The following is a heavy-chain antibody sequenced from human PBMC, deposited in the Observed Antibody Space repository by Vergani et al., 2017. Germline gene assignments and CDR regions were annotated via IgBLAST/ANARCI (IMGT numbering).Heavy chain of an antibody. J-gene: IGHJ6*02. CDR3: ARDLETRAPYGMDV. Sequence: EVQLVESGGGLVQPGGSLRLSCAASGFTFSSYEMNWVRQGPGKGLEWVSYISSSGSTIYYADSVKGRFTISRDNAKNSLYLQMNSLRAEDTAVYYCARDLETRAPYGMDVWGQGTTVTVSS. CDR2: ISSSGSTI. CDR1: GFTFSSYE. V-gene: IGHV3-48*03. D-gene: IGHD3-3*01.